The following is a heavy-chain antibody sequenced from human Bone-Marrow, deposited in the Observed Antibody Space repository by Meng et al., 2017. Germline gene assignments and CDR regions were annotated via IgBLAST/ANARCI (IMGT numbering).Heavy chain of an antibody. Sequence: GESLKISCAAPGFTFSSYAMHWVRQAPGKGLEWVAVISYDGSNKYYADSVKGRFTISRHNSKNALYLQMNSLRAEDTAVYYCAREPYDSSVYYYVNAFDIWGQGTMVTVSS. CDR2: ISYDGSNK. CDR1: GFTFSSYA. CDR3: AREPYDSSVYYYVNAFDI. J-gene: IGHJ3*02. D-gene: IGHD3-22*01. V-gene: IGHV3-30*04.